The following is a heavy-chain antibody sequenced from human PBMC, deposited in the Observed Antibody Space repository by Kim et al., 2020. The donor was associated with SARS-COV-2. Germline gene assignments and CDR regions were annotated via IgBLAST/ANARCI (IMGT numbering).Heavy chain of an antibody. D-gene: IGHD4-4*01. V-gene: IGHV3-73*01. Sequence: GGSLRLSCAASGFTFADSAVHWVRQASGKGLEWVGRIRTKANSYATTYTASVSGRFTFSRDDSKKTAYLQMNSLKTEDTAVYYCLAWALQRRPPDFDYWGQGTLVTVSS. J-gene: IGHJ4*02. CDR1: GFTFADSA. CDR2: IRTKANSYAT. CDR3: LAWALQRRPPDFDY.